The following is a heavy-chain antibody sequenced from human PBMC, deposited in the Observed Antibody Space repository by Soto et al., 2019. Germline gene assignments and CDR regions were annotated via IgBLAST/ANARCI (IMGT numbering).Heavy chain of an antibody. CDR3: AREALRFFYY. D-gene: IGHD4-17*01. V-gene: IGHV3-33*01. CDR1: GFTFSSYG. CDR2: IWYDGSNK. Sequence: QVQLVESGGGVVQPGRSLRLSCAASGFTFSSYGMHWVRQAPGKGLEWVAVIWYDGSNKYYADSVKGRFTISRDNSKNTLYLQMNSLRAEDTAVYYCAREALRFFYYWGQGTLVTVSS. J-gene: IGHJ4*02.